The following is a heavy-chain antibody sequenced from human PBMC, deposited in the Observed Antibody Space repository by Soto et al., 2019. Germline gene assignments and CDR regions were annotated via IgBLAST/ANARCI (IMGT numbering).Heavy chain of an antibody. CDR2: IIRIFGTP. J-gene: IGHJ6*02. Sequence: QVQLVQSGAEVKKPGSSVKVSCKASGGTFSSYAINWVRLAPGQGLEWMGGIIRIFGTPDYAQRFQGRVTITADESTSTAYMELSSLRSEDTAVYYCARQGSNEYYYYGMDVWGQGTTVTVSS. CDR3: ARQGSNEYYYYGMDV. CDR1: GGTFSSYA. V-gene: IGHV1-69*12. D-gene: IGHD3-10*01.